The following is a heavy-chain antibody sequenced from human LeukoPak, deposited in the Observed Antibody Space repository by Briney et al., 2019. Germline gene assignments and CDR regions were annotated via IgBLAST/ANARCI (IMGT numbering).Heavy chain of an antibody. CDR3: ARGRANDY. Sequence: PSETLSLTCAVSGGSISSGGYFWSWIRQPPGKGLEWIGYIYYSGSTNYNPSLKSRVTISVDTSKNQFSLKLSSVTAADTAVYYCARGRANDYWGQGTLVTVSS. CDR2: IYYSGST. J-gene: IGHJ4*02. CDR1: GGSISSGGYF. V-gene: IGHV4-61*08.